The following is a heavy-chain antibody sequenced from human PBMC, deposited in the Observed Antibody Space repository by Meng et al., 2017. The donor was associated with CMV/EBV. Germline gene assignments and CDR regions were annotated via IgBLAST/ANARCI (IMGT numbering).Heavy chain of an antibody. J-gene: IGHJ3*02. Sequence: GGSLRLSCAASGYTFTGYYMHWVRQAPGQGLEWMGWINPNSGGTNYAQKFQGRVTMTRDTSISTAYMELSRLRSDDTAVYYCARSSPSLPSGGGDSYDAFDIWGQGTMVTVSS. CDR2: INPNSGGT. V-gene: IGHV1-2*02. D-gene: IGHD2-21*01. CDR3: ARSSPSLPSGGGDSYDAFDI. CDR1: GYTFTGYY.